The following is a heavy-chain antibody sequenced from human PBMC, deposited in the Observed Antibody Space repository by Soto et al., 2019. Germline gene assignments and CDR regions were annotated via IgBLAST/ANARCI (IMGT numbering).Heavy chain of an antibody. D-gene: IGHD6-13*01. J-gene: IGHJ5*02. CDR2: INHSGST. V-gene: IGHV4-34*01. Sequence: SETLCLTCAVYGGSFSGYYWSWIRQPPGKGLEWIGEINHSGSTNYNPSLKSRVTISVDTSKNQFSLKLSSVTAADTAVYYCARGLRSSSWYLFDWFDPWGQGTLVTVSS. CDR1: GGSFSGYY. CDR3: ARGLRSSSWYLFDWFDP.